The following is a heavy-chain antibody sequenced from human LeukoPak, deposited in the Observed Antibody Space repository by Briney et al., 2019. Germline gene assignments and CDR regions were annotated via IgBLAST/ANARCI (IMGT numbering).Heavy chain of an antibody. J-gene: IGHJ4*02. V-gene: IGHV4-59*01. CDR3: ARDRDYVWGSYRPYFDY. CDR1: GGSISSYY. D-gene: IGHD3-16*02. CDR2: IYYSGST. Sequence: PSETLSLTCTVSGGSISSYYWSWIRQPPGKGLEWIGYIYYSGSTNYNPSLKSRVTISVDTSKNQFSLKLSSVTAADTAVYYCARDRDYVWGSYRPYFDYWGQGTLVTVSS.